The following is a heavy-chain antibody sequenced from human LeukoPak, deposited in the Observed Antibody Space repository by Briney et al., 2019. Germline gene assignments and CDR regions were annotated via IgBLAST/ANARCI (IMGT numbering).Heavy chain of an antibody. Sequence: SETLSLTCTVSGGSISTYYLSWIRQPPGKGLEWIGYIHYSGTTNYNPSLKNRVTISLDTSKNQSSLNLSSVTAADTAVYYCARMGGYSGYATHWGQGTLVTVSS. D-gene: IGHD5-12*01. CDR2: IHYSGTT. J-gene: IGHJ4*02. V-gene: IGHV4-59*08. CDR1: GGSISTYY. CDR3: ARMGGYSGYATH.